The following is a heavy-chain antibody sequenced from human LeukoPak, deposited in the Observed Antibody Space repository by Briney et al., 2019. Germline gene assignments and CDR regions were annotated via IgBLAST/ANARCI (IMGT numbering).Heavy chain of an antibody. CDR1: GFTFSSYG. J-gene: IGHJ3*02. CDR3: AREPNAFDI. Sequence: GGSLRLSCAASGFTFSSYGMHWVRQAPGKGLEWVAVIWYDGSSKYYADSVKGRFTISRDNSKNTLYLQMNSLRAEDTAVYYCAREPNAFDIWGQGTMVTVSS. V-gene: IGHV3-33*01. CDR2: IWYDGSSK.